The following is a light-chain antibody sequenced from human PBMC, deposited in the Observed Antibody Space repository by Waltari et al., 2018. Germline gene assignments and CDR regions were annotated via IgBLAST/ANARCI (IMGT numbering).Light chain of an antibody. J-gene: IGKJ1*01. CDR2: GAS. V-gene: IGKV3-20*01. CDR3: QHYLRLPVT. Sequence: EIVLTQSPGTLSLSLGERATVSCRASQSVSRALAWYQQKPGQAPRLLIYGASTRATGIPDSFSGSGSGTDFSLTISRLEPDDFAVYYCQHYLRLPVTFGQGTTVEI. CDR1: QSVSRA.